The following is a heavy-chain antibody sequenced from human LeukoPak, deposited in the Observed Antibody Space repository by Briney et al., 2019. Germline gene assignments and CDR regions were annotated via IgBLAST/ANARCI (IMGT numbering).Heavy chain of an antibody. Sequence: GGSLRLSCAASGFTFSSYGMHWVRQAPGKGLEWVAFIRYDGSNKYYADSVKGRFTISRDNSKNTLYLQMNSLRAEDTAVYYCAKDRCYGSGSYYRIYYFDYWGQGTLVTVSS. CDR2: IRYDGSNK. CDR3: AKDRCYGSGSYYRIYYFDY. CDR1: GFTFSSYG. J-gene: IGHJ4*02. D-gene: IGHD3-10*01. V-gene: IGHV3-30*02.